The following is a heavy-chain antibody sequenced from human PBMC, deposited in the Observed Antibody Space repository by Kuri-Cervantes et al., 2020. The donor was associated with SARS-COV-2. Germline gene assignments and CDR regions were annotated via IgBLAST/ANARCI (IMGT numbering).Heavy chain of an antibody. CDR2: TYYRSKWYH. Sequence: SQTLSLTCAISGDSVSSNSAGWNWIRQSPSRGLEWLGRTYYRSKWYHDYAVSVKSRIIINPDTSKNQFSLQLSSVTPEDTAVYYCARVTTGTLDYWGQGTLVTGSS. CDR1: GDSVSSNSAG. D-gene: IGHD1-1*01. CDR3: ARVTTGTLDY. J-gene: IGHJ4*02. V-gene: IGHV6-1*01.